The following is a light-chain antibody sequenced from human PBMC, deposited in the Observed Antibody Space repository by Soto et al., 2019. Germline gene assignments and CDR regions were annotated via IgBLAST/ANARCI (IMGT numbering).Light chain of an antibody. CDR1: QSVSTY. V-gene: IGKV3-11*01. CDR2: DAS. Sequence: PEERATLSCRASQSVSTYLAWYQQKPAQAPRLLIYDASSRATGIPARFSGSGSGTDFTLTISSLEPEDFAVYYCQQRSSWPVTFGQGTRLEI. CDR3: QQRSSWPVT. J-gene: IGKJ5*01.